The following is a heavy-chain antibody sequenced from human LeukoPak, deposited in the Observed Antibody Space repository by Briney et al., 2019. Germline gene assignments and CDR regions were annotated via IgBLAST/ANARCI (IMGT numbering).Heavy chain of an antibody. CDR1: GGSISSGGYS. J-gene: IGHJ3*02. CDR3: ARVCELSTLDAFDI. D-gene: IGHD2-15*01. Sequence: PSETLSLTCAVSGGSISSGGYSWSWIRQPPGKGLEWIGYIYYSGSTNYNPSLKSRVTISVDTSKNQFSLKLSSVTAADTAVYYCARVCELSTLDAFDIWGQGTMVTVSS. V-gene: IGHV4-61*08. CDR2: IYYSGST.